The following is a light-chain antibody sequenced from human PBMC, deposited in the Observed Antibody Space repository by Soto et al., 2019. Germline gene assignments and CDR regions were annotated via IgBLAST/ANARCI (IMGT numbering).Light chain of an antibody. CDR3: QQYANWWA. CDR2: GAS. J-gene: IGKJ1*01. V-gene: IGKV3-15*01. Sequence: EIVMTQYPATLSVSPGERATLSCRASQSIGGSLAWYQQKAGQAPRLLVFGASNRATGVPARFSGSGSGTDFTLTISSLQSEDFAVYYCQQYANWWAFGQGTKMEIK. CDR1: QSIGGS.